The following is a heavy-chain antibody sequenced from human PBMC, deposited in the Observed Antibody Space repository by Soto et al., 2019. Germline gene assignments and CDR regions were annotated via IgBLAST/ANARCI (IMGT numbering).Heavy chain of an antibody. J-gene: IGHJ3*02. D-gene: IGHD1-26*01. CDR2: IHSDGSST. CDR1: GLTFSSFW. Sequence: SCAASGLTFSSFWMHWVRQAPGKGLVWVAHIHSDGSSTSYADFVKGRFTISRDNAKNTVYLQMNSLRAEDTAMYYCIRDFGEVGSTAAFDIWGHGTMVTVSS. CDR3: IRDFGEVGSTAAFDI. V-gene: IGHV3-74*01.